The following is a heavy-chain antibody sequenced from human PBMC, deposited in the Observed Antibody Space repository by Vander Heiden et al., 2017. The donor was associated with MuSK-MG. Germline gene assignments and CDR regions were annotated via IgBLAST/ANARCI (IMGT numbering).Heavy chain of an antibody. CDR1: GFSLSTSGVG. CDR3: ANRPSVIELRWFREFHHPFDI. D-gene: IGHD3-10*01. J-gene: IGHJ3*02. CDR2: IYWDDDK. V-gene: IGHV2-5*02. Sequence: QITLKESGPTLVKPTQTLTLTCTFSGFSLSTSGVGVGWIRQPPGKALEWLALIYWDDDKRYSPSLKSRLTSTKDTSKNQVVRTMTNMDPVDKDKYHCANRPSVIELRWFREFHHPFDIWGQGKMVTVS.